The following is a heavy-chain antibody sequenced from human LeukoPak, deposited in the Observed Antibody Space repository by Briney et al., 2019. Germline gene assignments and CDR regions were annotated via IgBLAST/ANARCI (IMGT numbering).Heavy chain of an antibody. D-gene: IGHD6-19*01. CDR2: INPSGGST. Sequence: ASVKVSCKASGYTFTSYYMHWVRQAPGQGPEWMGIINPSGGSTSYAQKFQGRVTMTRDTSISTAYMELSRLRSDDTAVYYCARNRGIAVTSTPDYWGQGTLVTVSS. CDR1: GYTFTSYY. J-gene: IGHJ4*02. CDR3: ARNRGIAVTSTPDY. V-gene: IGHV1-46*01.